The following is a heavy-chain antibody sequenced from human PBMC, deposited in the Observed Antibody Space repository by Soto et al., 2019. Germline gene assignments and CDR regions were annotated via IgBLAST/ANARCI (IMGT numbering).Heavy chain of an antibody. J-gene: IGHJ4*02. D-gene: IGHD3-22*01. CDR1: GYTFTSYY. V-gene: IGHV1-46*03. CDR2: INPSGGST. Sequence: QVQLVQSGAEVKKPGASVKVSCKASGYTFTSYYMHWVRQAPGQGLEWMGIINPSGGSTSYAQKFKGRVTMTRDTSTGTVYMELSSLRCEDTAVYYCAREYDSSGYSDYWGQGTLVTVSS. CDR3: AREYDSSGYSDY.